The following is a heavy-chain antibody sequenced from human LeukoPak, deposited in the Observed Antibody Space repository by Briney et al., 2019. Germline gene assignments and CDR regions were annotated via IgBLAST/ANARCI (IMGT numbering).Heavy chain of an antibody. Sequence: PGGSLRLSCAASGFTFSSYAMSWVRQAPGKGLEWVSAISGSGGSTYYADSVKGRFTISRDNSKNTLHLQMNSLRAEDTAVYYCASSTYYYGSGSYYNPNWFDPWGQGTLVTVSS. CDR2: ISGSGGST. J-gene: IGHJ5*02. D-gene: IGHD3-10*01. CDR1: GFTFSSYA. V-gene: IGHV3-23*01. CDR3: ASSTYYYGSGSYYNPNWFDP.